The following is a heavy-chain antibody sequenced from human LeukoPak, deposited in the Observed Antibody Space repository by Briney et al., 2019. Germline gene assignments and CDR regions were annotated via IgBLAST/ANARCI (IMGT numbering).Heavy chain of an antibody. CDR2: INPNSGGT. Sequence: ASVKVSCKASGYTFIGYYIHWVRQAPGQGLEWMGWINPNSGGTNYAQKFQGRVSMPRDTSINTAYMELRRLTSDDTAVYYCVREAHGYCSVGTCYFDYWGQGTLVTVSS. D-gene: IGHD2-15*01. V-gene: IGHV1-2*02. CDR3: VREAHGYCSVGTCYFDY. CDR1: GYTFIGYY. J-gene: IGHJ4*02.